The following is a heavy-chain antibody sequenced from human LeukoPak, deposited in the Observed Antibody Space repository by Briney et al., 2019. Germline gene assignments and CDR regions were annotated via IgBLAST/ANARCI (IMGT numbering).Heavy chain of an antibody. J-gene: IGHJ4*02. CDR1: GYTSDFMKYG. CDR2: INPDSGHA. D-gene: IGHD3-3*01. V-gene: IGHV1-18*01. CDR3: ARELWSGNYNI. Sequence: ASVKVSCKTSGYTSDFMKYGVAWVRQAPGQGLEWMGWINPDSGHANHAQKFQGRVSMTTHTSTTTAYMELRSLRSEDTAVYYCARELWSGNYNIWGQGTLVSVSS.